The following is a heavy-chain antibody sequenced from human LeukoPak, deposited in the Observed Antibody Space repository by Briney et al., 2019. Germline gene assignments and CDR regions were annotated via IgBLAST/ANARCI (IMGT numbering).Heavy chain of an antibody. CDR3: ARGYSSSWYSGTEN. Sequence: GASVKVSCKASGYTFTSYAMNWVRQAPGQGLEWMGWINTNTGNPTYAQGFTGRFVFSLDTSVSTAYLTISSLKAEDTAVYYCARGYSSSWYSGTENWGQGTLVTVSS. CDR2: INTNTGNP. J-gene: IGHJ1*01. CDR1: GYTFTSYA. D-gene: IGHD6-13*01. V-gene: IGHV7-4-1*02.